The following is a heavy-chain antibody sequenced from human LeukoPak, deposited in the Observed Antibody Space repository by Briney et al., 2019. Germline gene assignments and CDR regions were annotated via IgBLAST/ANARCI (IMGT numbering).Heavy chain of an antibody. Sequence: ASVKVSCKASGYTFTSYDINWVRQATGQGLEWMGWMNPNSGNTGYAQKFQGRVTMSRNTSISTAYMELSSLRSEDTAVYYCARGLTVRGNWFDPWGQGTLVTVSS. CDR3: ARGLTVRGNWFDP. J-gene: IGHJ5*02. D-gene: IGHD3-16*01. V-gene: IGHV1-8*01. CDR1: GYTFTSYD. CDR2: MNPNSGNT.